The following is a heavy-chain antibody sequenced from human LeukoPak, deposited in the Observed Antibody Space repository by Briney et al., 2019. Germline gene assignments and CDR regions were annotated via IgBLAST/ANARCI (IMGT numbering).Heavy chain of an antibody. J-gene: IGHJ4*02. CDR1: GYTFTNFD. CDR2: MSPNSGNT. CDR3: ARTPPYCFGGSCYLNY. V-gene: IGHV1-8*01. D-gene: IGHD2-15*01. Sequence: GASVTVSCKASGYTFTNFDINWVRQATGQGLEWMGWMSPNSGNTGYAQRFLGRVTMTRNTSISTAYTELSSLRSDDTAVYYCARTPPYCFGGSCYLNYWGQGSLVTVSS.